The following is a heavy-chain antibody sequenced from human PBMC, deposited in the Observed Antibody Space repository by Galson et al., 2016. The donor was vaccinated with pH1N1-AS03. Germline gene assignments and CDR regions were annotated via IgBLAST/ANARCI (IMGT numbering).Heavy chain of an antibody. V-gene: IGHV3-21*01. Sequence: SLRLSCAAPGFTFSGYTMSWVRQAPGKGLEWVSFISSSSTYIYYADSLKGRFTISRDNAKNSLYLQMNSLRVEDTAVYYCARDDSSSWDRYYYYGMDVWGQGTTVTVSS. D-gene: IGHD6-13*01. J-gene: IGHJ6*02. CDR3: ARDDSSSWDRYYYYGMDV. CDR1: GFTFSGYT. CDR2: ISSSSTYI.